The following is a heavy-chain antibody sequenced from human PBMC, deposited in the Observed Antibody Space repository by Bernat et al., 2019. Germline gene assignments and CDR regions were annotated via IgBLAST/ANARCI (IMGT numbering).Heavy chain of an antibody. CDR1: GFTFSSYG. D-gene: IGHD3-22*01. J-gene: IGHJ6*02. Sequence: QVQLVESGGGVVQPGRSLRLSCAASGFTFSSYGMRWVRQAPGKGLEWVAVIWYDGSNKYYADSVKGRFTISRDNSKNTLYLQMNSLRAEDTAVYYCARDQERMRYYYDSSGYYTDVWGQGTTVTVSS. CDR3: ARDQERMRYYYDSSGYYTDV. CDR2: IWYDGSNK. V-gene: IGHV3-33*01.